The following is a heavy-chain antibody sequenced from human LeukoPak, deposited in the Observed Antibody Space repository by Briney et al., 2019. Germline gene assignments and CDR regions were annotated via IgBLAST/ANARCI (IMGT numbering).Heavy chain of an antibody. CDR1: GFTFSSYA. J-gene: IGHJ4*02. Sequence: GGSLRLSCAASGFTFSSYAMSWVRQAPGKGLEWVSAISGSGGSTYYADSVKGRFTISRDKSKNTLYLQMNSLRAEDTAVYYCAKVASYGGNPGSIYYFDYWGQGTLVTVSS. D-gene: IGHD4-23*01. V-gene: IGHV3-23*01. CDR3: AKVASYGGNPGSIYYFDY. CDR2: ISGSGGST.